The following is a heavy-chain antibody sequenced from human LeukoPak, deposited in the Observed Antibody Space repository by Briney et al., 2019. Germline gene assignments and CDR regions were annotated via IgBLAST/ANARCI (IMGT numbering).Heavy chain of an antibody. Sequence: ASVKVSCKVSGYTLSELSMHWVRQAPGKGLEWMGSFDREEGKTIDAQKFQGRVTMTEDTSTDTAYMELSSLRSEDRAVYYCATGVGPTHPHYYYSYMDVWGKGTTVTVSS. CDR2: FDREEGKT. CDR3: ATGVGPTHPHYYYSYMDV. V-gene: IGHV1-24*01. D-gene: IGHD1-26*01. J-gene: IGHJ6*03. CDR1: GYTLSELS.